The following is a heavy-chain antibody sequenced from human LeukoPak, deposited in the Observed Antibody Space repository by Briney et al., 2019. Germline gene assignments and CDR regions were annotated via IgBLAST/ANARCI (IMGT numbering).Heavy chain of an antibody. J-gene: IGHJ5*02. Sequence: SETLSLTCDVYGGSFSGYYWSWIRQPPGKGLEWIGEINHSGSTNYNPSLKSRVTISVDTSKNQFSLKLSSVTAADTAVYYCAGASRDAIAVAGTGNWFDPWGQGTLVTVSS. D-gene: IGHD6-19*01. CDR3: AGASRDAIAVAGTGNWFDP. CDR1: GGSFSGYY. V-gene: IGHV4-34*01. CDR2: INHSGST.